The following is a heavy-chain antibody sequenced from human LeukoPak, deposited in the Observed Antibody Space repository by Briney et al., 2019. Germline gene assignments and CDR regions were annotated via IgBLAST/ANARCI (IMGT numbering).Heavy chain of an antibody. CDR3: ASLYLRPGGYSSSWPSPRNYYMDV. J-gene: IGHJ6*03. V-gene: IGHV4-59*12. CDR1: GGSISSYY. D-gene: IGHD6-13*01. Sequence: SETLSLTCTVSGGSISSYYWSWIRQPPGKGLEWIGYIYYSGSTNYNPSLKSRVTISIDTSKNQFSLKLSSVTAADTAVYYCASLYLRPGGYSSSWPSPRNYYMDVWGKGTTVTVSS. CDR2: IYYSGST.